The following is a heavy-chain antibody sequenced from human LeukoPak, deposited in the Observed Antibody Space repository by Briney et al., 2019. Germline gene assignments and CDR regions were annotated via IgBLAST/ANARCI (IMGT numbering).Heavy chain of an antibody. V-gene: IGHV3-66*01. CDR1: EFSVGSNY. Sequence: PGGSLRLSCAASEFSVGSNYMTWVRQAPGKGLEWVSLIYSGGSTYYADSVKGRFTISRDNSKNTLYLQMNSLRAEDTAVYYCAKDHRAYCGGDCVDLDYWGQGTLVTVSS. J-gene: IGHJ4*02. CDR2: IYSGGST. D-gene: IGHD2-21*02. CDR3: AKDHRAYCGGDCVDLDY.